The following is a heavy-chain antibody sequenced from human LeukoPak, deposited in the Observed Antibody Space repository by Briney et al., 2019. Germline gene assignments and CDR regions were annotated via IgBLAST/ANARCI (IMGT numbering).Heavy chain of an antibody. V-gene: IGHV4-39*07. CDR3: ARVAYYYYYMDV. J-gene: IGHJ6*03. Sequence: SETLSLTCTVSGGSISSSSYYWGWIRQPPGKGLEWIGSIYYSGSTYYNPSLKSRVTISVDTSKNQFSLKLSSVTAADTAVYYCARVAYYYYYMDVWGKGTTVTISS. CDR1: GGSISSSSYY. CDR2: IYYSGST.